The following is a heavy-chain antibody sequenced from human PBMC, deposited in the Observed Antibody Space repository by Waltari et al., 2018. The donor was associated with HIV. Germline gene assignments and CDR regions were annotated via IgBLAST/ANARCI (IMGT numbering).Heavy chain of an antibody. D-gene: IGHD2-21*02. V-gene: IGHV4-34*01. CDR3: ARGGIVVVTAVRRWFDP. J-gene: IGHJ5*02. CDR1: GGSFSGYS. Sequence: QVQLQQWGAGLLKPSETLSLTCAVYGGSFSGYSWRWIRKPPGKGLEWIGEINHSGSTNYNPSLKSRVTISVDTSKNQFSLKLSSVTAADTAVYYCARGGIVVVTAVRRWFDPWGQGTLVTVSS. CDR2: INHSGST.